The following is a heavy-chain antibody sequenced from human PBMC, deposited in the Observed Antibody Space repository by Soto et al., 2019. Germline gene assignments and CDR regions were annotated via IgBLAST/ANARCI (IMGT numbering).Heavy chain of an antibody. D-gene: IGHD6-19*01. CDR3: TKDMDDTSGWYGMDS. Sequence: EVQLVESGGDLVQPGRSLRLSCAASGFTFDDYAMHWVRQAPGKGLEWVSSISWNSDSIGYAASVRGRFTISRDNAKNSLYLQMNSLRGEDTALYYCTKDMDDTSGWYGMDSWGQGTLVTVSS. CDR1: GFTFDDYA. CDR2: ISWNSDSI. J-gene: IGHJ4*02. V-gene: IGHV3-9*01.